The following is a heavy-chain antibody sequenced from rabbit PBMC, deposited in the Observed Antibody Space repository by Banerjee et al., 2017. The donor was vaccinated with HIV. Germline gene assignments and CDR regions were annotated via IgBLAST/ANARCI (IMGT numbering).Heavy chain of an antibody. CDR3: ARSNNGYGWAFDP. Sequence: QSLEESGGDLVKPGASLTLTCTASGFSLSSSHWICWVRQAPGKGLEWIGCIAAGSSGSKWYANWAKGRFTISKTSSTAVTLQMTSLTAADTATYFCARSNNGYGWAFDPWGPGALVTVS. CDR2: IAAGSSGSK. CDR1: GFSLSSSHW. J-gene: IGHJ2*01. D-gene: IGHD6-1*01. V-gene: IGHV1S40*01.